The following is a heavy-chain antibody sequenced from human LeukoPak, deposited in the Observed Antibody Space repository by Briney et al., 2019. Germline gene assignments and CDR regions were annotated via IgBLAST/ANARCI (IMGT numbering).Heavy chain of an antibody. CDR1: GYTFTSYG. Sequence: ASVKVSCKASGYTFTSYGISWVRQAPGQGLEWMGWISAYNGNTNYAQKLQGRVTMTTDTSTSTAYMELRSLRSDDTAVYYCARGYRWLQFTGRNDAFDIWGQGTMVTVSS. CDR2: ISAYNGNT. J-gene: IGHJ3*02. D-gene: IGHD5-24*01. CDR3: ARGYRWLQFTGRNDAFDI. V-gene: IGHV1-18*01.